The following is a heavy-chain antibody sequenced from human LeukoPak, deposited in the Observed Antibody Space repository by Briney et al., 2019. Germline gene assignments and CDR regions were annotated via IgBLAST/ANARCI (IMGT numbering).Heavy chain of an antibody. J-gene: IGHJ4*02. CDR3: ATVVGSSRTNFDY. CDR2: INSDGSST. CDR1: GFTFSSYW. D-gene: IGHD6-13*01. V-gene: IGHV3-74*01. Sequence: GGSLRLSCAASGFTFSSYWMHWVRQAPGKGLVWVSRINSDGSSTSYADSVKGRFTISRDNAKNTLYLQMNSLRAEDTAVYYCATVVGSSRTNFDYWGQGTLVTVSS.